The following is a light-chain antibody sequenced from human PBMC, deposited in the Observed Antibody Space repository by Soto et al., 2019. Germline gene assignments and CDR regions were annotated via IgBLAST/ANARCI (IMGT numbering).Light chain of an antibody. J-gene: IGKJ4*01. CDR1: HDVSWN. CDR2: DAS. CDR3: QQYSSMLS. V-gene: IGKV1-33*01. Sequence: DIQRNQSPYSLSASVGDRVTIACQSSHDVSWNLNWFQQKPGEAPKLLIYDASNLERGVPSRFSGSGSGTDFTLTISSLQPEDVATYYCQQYSSMLSFGGGTEVDLK.